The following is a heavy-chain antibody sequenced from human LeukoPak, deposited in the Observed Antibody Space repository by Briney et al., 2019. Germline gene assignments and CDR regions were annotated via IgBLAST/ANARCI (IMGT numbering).Heavy chain of an antibody. CDR1: GFTFSSYS. CDR2: ISSSSSYI. D-gene: IGHD3-10*01. CDR3: ARDYYRSGSDIDY. Sequence: PGGSLRLSCAASGFTFSSYSMNWVRQAPGKGLEWVSSISSSSSYIYYADSVKGRFTISRDNAKNSLYLQMNSLRSDDTAVYYCARDYYRSGSDIDYWGQGTLVTVSS. V-gene: IGHV3-21*04. J-gene: IGHJ4*02.